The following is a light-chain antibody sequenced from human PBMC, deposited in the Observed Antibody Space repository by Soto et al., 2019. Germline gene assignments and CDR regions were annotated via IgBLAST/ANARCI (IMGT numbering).Light chain of an antibody. CDR3: QHYGSSPRT. CDR1: QSVSSN. V-gene: IGKV3-20*01. J-gene: IGKJ1*01. Sequence: EIVLTQSPGTLSLSPGERATLSCRASQSVSSNLAWYQQKPGQAPRLLISGASSRATRIPDRFSGSGSGTDFTLTISSLEPEELAVYYCQHYGSSPRTFCQGTKVDIK. CDR2: GAS.